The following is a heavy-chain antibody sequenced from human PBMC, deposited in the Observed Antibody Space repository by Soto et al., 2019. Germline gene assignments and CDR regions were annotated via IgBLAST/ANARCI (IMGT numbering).Heavy chain of an antibody. CDR2: VVPLLGIE. J-gene: IGHJ4*02. V-gene: IGHV1-69*08. CDR1: GGTFNSHT. CDR3: KRDRPDMVLVTVPRQHFAS. Sequence: QVQLVQSGAKVKKPGSSVKVSCKASGGTFNSHTINWVRQSPGHGLEWMGRVVPLLGIESHPQKFQDRLTITADTSTGTVFRELRNLRSEDTAVEYFKRDRPDMVLVTVPRQHFASCGQGTPLPVSS. D-gene: IGHD3-10*01.